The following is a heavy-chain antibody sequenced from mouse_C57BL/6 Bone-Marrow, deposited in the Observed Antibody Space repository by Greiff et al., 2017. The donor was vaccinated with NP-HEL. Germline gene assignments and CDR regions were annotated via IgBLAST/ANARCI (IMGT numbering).Heavy chain of an antibody. D-gene: IGHD2-4*01. J-gene: IGHJ1*03. CDR3: AREGPYDYGGDWYFDV. V-gene: IGHV3-5*01. Sequence: EVKLVESGPGLVKPSQTVFLTCTVTGISITTGNYRWSWIRQFPGNKLEWIGYIYYSGTITYNPSLTSRTSITRDTPKNQFFLEMNSLTAEDTATYYCAREGPYDYGGDWYFDVWGTGTTVTVSS. CDR1: GISITTGNYR. CDR2: IYYSGTI.